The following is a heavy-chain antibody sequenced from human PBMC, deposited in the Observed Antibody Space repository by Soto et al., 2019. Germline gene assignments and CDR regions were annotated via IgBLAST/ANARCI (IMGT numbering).Heavy chain of an antibody. J-gene: IGHJ4*02. Sequence: PSETLSLTCAVSGGSISSGGYSWSWIRQPPGKGLEWIGYIYHSGSTYYNPSLKSRVTISVDRSKNQFSLKLSSVTAADTAVYYCASMRIGEASGPLFDYWGQGTLVTVSS. CDR2: IYHSGST. D-gene: IGHD3-10*01. CDR1: GGSISSGGYS. CDR3: ASMRIGEASGPLFDY. V-gene: IGHV4-30-2*01.